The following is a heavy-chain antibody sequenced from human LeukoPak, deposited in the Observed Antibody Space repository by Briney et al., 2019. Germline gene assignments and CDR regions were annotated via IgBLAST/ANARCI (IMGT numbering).Heavy chain of an antibody. CDR1: GFTFSSYA. CDR2: IWHDGSNQ. Sequence: GGSLRLSCAASGFTFSSYAMHWVRQTPGKGLEWVAVIWHDGSNQTYTDSVKGRFTISRDNSKNTLDLHMNSLRAEDTAVYYCARDRGPGGLAGTYYWGQGTLVTVSS. V-gene: IGHV3-33*08. CDR3: ARDRGPGGLAGTYY. J-gene: IGHJ4*02. D-gene: IGHD6-19*01.